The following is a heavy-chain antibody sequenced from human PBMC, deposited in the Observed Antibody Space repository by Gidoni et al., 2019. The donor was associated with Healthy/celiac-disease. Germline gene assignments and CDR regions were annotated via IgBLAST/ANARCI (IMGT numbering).Heavy chain of an antibody. V-gene: IGHV3-9*01. D-gene: IGHD3-16*02. CDR2: ISWNSGSM. J-gene: IGHJ6*02. CDR3: AKDIGAIMITFGGVIATYGMDV. CDR1: GFTFDDYA. Sequence: EVQLVESGGGLVQPGRSLRLSCAASGFTFDDYAMHWVRQAPGKGLEWVSGISWNSGSMGYADSVKGRFTISRDNAKNSLYLQMNSLRAEDTALYYCAKDIGAIMITFGGVIATYGMDVWGQGTTVTVSS.